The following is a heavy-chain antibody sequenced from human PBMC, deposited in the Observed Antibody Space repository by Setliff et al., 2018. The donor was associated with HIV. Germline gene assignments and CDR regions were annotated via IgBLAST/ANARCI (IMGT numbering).Heavy chain of an antibody. J-gene: IGHJ4*02. CDR1: GGSFSGYY. CDR2: IYYSGST. V-gene: IGHV4-34*01. CDR3: AREPDSIPYDY. D-gene: IGHD4-4*01. Sequence: SETLSLTCAVYGGSFSGYYWSWIRQPPGKGLEWIGTIYYSGSTYYNPSLKSRVTISKDTSKNQFSLKLSSVTAADTAVYYCAREPDSIPYDYWGQGTLVTVSS.